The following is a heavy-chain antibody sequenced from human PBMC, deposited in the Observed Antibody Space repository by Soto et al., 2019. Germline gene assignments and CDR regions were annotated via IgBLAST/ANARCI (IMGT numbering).Heavy chain of an antibody. J-gene: IGHJ6*03. Sequence: GGSLRLSCAASGFTFSGSALHWVRQASGKGLEWVGRIRSEANSYATAYIASVKGRFTISRDDSKNTAYLQMNSLKTEDTAVYYCTREVVITNYYYYYMDVWGKGTTVTVSS. D-gene: IGHD3-22*01. V-gene: IGHV3-73*01. CDR3: TREVVITNYYYYYMDV. CDR1: GFTFSGSA. CDR2: IRSEANSYAT.